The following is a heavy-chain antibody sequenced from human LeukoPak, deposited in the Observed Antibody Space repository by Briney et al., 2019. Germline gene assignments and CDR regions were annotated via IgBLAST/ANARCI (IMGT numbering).Heavy chain of an antibody. Sequence: GGSLRLSCAASGFTFSTFSRSWMSWVRQAPGKGLEWVANIKEDGSQKYYVDSVKGRFTISRDNAKNSLYLQMNSLRAEDTAVYYCATFWGSLESDWLRDAMDVWGQGTTVTVSS. CDR2: IKEDGSQK. CDR3: ATFWGSLESDWLRDAMDV. CDR1: GFTFSTFSRSW. D-gene: IGHD2-21*02. J-gene: IGHJ6*02. V-gene: IGHV3-7*01.